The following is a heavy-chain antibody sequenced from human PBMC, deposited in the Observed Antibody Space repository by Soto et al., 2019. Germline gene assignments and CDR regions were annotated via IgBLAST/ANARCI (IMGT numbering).Heavy chain of an antibody. CDR2: IIPIFGTA. D-gene: IGHD3-9*01. CDR1: GGTFSSYA. Sequence: QVQLVQSGAEVKKPGSSVKVSCKASGGTFSSYAIRWVRHAPGHGLDWMGGIIPIFGTATYAQKFQGRVTITADESTSTAYMELSRLRSEDTAVYYCARGGVHDDILSGWDYWGLGALVTFSS. V-gene: IGHV1-69*01. J-gene: IGHJ4*02. CDR3: ARGGVHDDILSGWDY.